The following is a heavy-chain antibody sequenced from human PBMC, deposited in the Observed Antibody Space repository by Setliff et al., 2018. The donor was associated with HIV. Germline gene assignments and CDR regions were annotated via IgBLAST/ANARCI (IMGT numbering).Heavy chain of an antibody. Sequence: ASVKVSCKPSGYTFTAYGLSWVRQAPGQGLEWMGWISTYSDETSYAQKLQGRVTMTADTSTSTAYMELRRLRFDDTAVYYCARDVEHMMDVWGQGTTVTVSS. CDR2: ISTYSDET. J-gene: IGHJ6*02. V-gene: IGHV1-18*01. CDR1: GYTFTAYG. CDR3: ARDVEHMMDV.